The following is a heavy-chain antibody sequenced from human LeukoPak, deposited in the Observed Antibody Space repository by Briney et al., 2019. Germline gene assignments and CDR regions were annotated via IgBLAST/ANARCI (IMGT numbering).Heavy chain of an antibody. CDR2: ISWNSGTI. J-gene: IGHJ1*01. D-gene: IGHD5-24*01. Sequence: SRSLRLSCAASGFTFDNYAMNWVRQVPGKGLEWISLISWNSGTIGYADSVKGRFTITRDNANNFLYLQMNSLRAEDTALYYCARAYKDRSLAGKKEFFQHWGQGTLVTVSS. V-gene: IGHV3-9*01. CDR3: ARAYKDRSLAGKKEFFQH. CDR1: GFTFDNYA.